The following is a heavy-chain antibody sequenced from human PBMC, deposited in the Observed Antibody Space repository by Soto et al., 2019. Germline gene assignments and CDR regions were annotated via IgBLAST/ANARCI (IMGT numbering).Heavy chain of an antibody. V-gene: IGHV4-30-4*01. CDR3: ARAGASSSVIGLVY. CDR2: IYYSGST. D-gene: IGHD3-16*02. J-gene: IGHJ4*02. Sequence: QVQLQESGPGLVKPSQTLSLTCTVSGGSISSGDYYWSWIRQPPGKGLEWIGYIYYSGSTYYNPSLKSRVTVSLHTSKPQFSLKLSSVQAADTAVYYCARAGASSSVIGLVYWGQGNLVTVSS. CDR1: GGSISSGDYY.